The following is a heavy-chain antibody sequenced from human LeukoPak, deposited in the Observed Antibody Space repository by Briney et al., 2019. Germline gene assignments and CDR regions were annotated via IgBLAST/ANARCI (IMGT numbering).Heavy chain of an antibody. CDR2: INPNTGGT. D-gene: IGHD6-13*01. CDR3: AREYVADSSPLFDY. CDR1: GYSFIGYS. J-gene: IGHJ4*02. Sequence: ASVKVYCKASGYSFIGYSMHWVRQAPGQGLEWMGWINPNTGGTNYAQKFQGRVTMTRDTSISTAYMELSSLRSDDTAVYHCAREYVADSSPLFDYWGQGSLVTVSS. V-gene: IGHV1-2*02.